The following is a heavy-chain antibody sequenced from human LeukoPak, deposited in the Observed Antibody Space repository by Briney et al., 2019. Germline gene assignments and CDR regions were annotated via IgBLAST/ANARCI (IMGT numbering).Heavy chain of an antibody. CDR3: ARDDSSGWYSMDY. V-gene: IGHV4-61*02. CDR1: GGSISSGSYY. Sequence: PSQTLSLTCTVSGGSISSGSYYWSWIRQPAGKGLEWIGRIYTNGSTNYNPSLKSRVTISVDTSKNQFSLKLSSVTAADTAVYYCARDDSSGWYSMDYWGQGTLVTVSS. D-gene: IGHD6-19*01. CDR2: IYTNGST. J-gene: IGHJ4*02.